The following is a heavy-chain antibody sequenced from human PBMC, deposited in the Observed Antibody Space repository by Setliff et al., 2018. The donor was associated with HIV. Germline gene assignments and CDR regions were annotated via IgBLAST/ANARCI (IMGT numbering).Heavy chain of an antibody. CDR1: GYTFNSYG. Sequence: GASVKVSCKASGYTFNSYGINWVRQAPGQGLEWMGWISDYNNNVEYAEKFQGRVTMTKDTSTGIAYLELRSLRPDDTALYFCARRADWFDLWGQGTLVTVSS. V-gene: IGHV1-18*01. CDR3: ARRADWFDL. J-gene: IGHJ5*02. CDR2: ISDYNNNV.